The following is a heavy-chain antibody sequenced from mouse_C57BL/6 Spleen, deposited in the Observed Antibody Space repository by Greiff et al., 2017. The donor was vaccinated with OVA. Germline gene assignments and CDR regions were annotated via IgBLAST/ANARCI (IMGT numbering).Heavy chain of an antibody. J-gene: IGHJ2*01. Sequence: VQLQQSGPELVKPGASVKISCKASGYSLTGYYMNWVKQSPEKSLEWIGEINPSTGGTTSNQKFKAKATLTVDKASSTAYMQLKSLTSEDSAVYYCARILDSSGYGNYWGQGTTLTVSS. D-gene: IGHD3-2*02. CDR1: GYSLTGYY. CDR2: INPSTGGT. V-gene: IGHV1-42*01. CDR3: ARILDSSGYGNY.